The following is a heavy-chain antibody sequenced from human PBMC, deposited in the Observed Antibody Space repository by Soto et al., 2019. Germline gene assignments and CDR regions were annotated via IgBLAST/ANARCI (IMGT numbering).Heavy chain of an antibody. CDR2: LSGSGSST. V-gene: IGHV3-23*01. J-gene: IGHJ5*02. CDR3: AKKVLFVAGAPSDRFDP. CDR1: GFTFSSYA. Sequence: EVQLLESGGGLVQPGGSLRLSCVASGFTFSSYAMSWVRQAPGKGLEWVSGLSGSGSSTSYADSVKGRFTISRDNSKNTVYLEMNSLRAEDTAVYYCAKKVLFVAGAPSDRFDPWGPGTLVTVSS. D-gene: IGHD2-15*01.